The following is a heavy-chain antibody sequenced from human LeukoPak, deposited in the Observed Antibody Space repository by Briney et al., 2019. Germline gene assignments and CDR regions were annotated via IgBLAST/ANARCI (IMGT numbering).Heavy chain of an antibody. D-gene: IGHD3-16*01. CDR1: GYSFNNYW. CDR3: ARHGSSYYEPRYNWFDP. Sequence: GESLKISCKASGYSFNNYWIGWGRPLPGKGLGWMGMIYPGDSNTRYSPSFEGQVTISADKSISTAYLQWSRLKASDTAMYYCARHGSSYYEPRYNWFDPWGQGTLVTVSS. V-gene: IGHV5-51*01. CDR2: IYPGDSNT. J-gene: IGHJ5*02.